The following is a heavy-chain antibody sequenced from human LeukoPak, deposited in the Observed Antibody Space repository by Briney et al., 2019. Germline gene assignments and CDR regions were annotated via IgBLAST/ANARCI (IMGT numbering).Heavy chain of an antibody. V-gene: IGHV1-2*02. J-gene: IGHJ4*02. CDR3: ARKRESYDFWSGYYPQYYFDY. Sequence: ASVKVSCKASGYTFTGYYMHWVRQAPGQGLEWMGWINPNSGGTNYAQKFQGRVTMTRDTSISTAYMELSRLRSDDTAVYYCARKRESYDFWSGYYPQYYFDYWGQGTLVTVSS. CDR1: GYTFTGYY. D-gene: IGHD3-3*01. CDR2: INPNSGGT.